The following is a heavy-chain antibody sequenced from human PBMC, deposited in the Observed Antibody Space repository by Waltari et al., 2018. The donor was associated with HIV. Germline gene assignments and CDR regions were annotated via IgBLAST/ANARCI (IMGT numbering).Heavy chain of an antibody. J-gene: IGHJ4*02. V-gene: IGHV4-59*01. Sequence: QVHLQESGPGLVKPSETLSLTCTVSGGSISSYYWSWIRQPPGKGLEWIGYIYYSGSTTYNPSLKSRVTISVDTSKNQFSLKLSSVTAADTAVYYCARQTAMVTSYLDYWGQGTLVTVSS. D-gene: IGHD5-18*01. CDR3: ARQTAMVTSYLDY. CDR1: GGSISSYY. CDR2: IYYSGST.